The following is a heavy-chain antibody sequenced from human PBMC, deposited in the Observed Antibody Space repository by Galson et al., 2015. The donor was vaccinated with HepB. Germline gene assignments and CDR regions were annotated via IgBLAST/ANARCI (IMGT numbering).Heavy chain of an antibody. CDR2: MNPNSGNT. Sequence: SVKVSCKASGYTFTSYDINWVRQATGQGLEWMGWMNPNSGNTGYAQKFQGRVTMTRNTSISTAYMELSSLRSEDTAVYYCARMLVSRYYDFWSGYYNYYYYYMDVWGKWTTVTVSS. CDR3: ARMLVSRYYDFWSGYYNYYYYYMDV. CDR1: GYTFTSYD. D-gene: IGHD3-3*01. J-gene: IGHJ6*03. V-gene: IGHV1-8*01.